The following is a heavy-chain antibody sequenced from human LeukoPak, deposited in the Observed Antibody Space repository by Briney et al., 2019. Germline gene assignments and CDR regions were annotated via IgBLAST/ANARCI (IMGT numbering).Heavy chain of an antibody. D-gene: IGHD3-9*01. V-gene: IGHV3-33*01. Sequence: GGSLRLSCAASGFTFSSYGMHWVRQAPGQGLEWVAVIWYDGSNKYYADSVKGRFTISRDNSKNTLYLQMNSLRAEDTAVYYCARGARYFDGLLDYWGQGTLVTVSS. CDR2: IWYDGSNK. CDR1: GFTFSSYG. CDR3: ARGARYFDGLLDY. J-gene: IGHJ4*02.